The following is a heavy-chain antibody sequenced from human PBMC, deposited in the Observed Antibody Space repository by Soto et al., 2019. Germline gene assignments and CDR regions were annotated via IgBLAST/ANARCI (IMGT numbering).Heavy chain of an antibody. CDR3: ARVHGDDFWSGSYYYYYMEV. Sequence: SETLSLTCTVSGGSISSSSYYWGWIRQPPGKGLEWIGSIYYSGSTYYNPSLKSRVTISVDTSKNQFSLKLSSVTAADTAVYYCARVHGDDFWSGSYYYYYMEVWGKGTTVTVSS. D-gene: IGHD3-3*01. CDR1: GGSISSSSYY. V-gene: IGHV4-39*01. CDR2: IYYSGST. J-gene: IGHJ6*03.